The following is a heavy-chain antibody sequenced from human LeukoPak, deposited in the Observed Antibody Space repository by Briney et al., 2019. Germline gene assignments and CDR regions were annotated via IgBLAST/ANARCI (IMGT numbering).Heavy chain of an antibody. CDR1: GFTFSSYA. CDR3: AKWGSSWFFDY. Sequence: GGSLRLSCAASGFTFSSYAMSWVRQAPGRGLEWVSAISGSGGSTYYADSVKGRFTISRDKSKNTLYLQMNSLRAEDTAVYYCAKWGSSWFFDYWGQGTLVTVSS. D-gene: IGHD6-13*01. V-gene: IGHV3-23*01. CDR2: ISGSGGST. J-gene: IGHJ4*02.